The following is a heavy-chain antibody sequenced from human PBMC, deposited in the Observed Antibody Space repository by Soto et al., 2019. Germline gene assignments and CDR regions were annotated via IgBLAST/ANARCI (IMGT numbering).Heavy chain of an antibody. CDR3: ARDLVVLMVYANRDYYYYGMDV. V-gene: IGHV1-18*01. D-gene: IGHD2-8*01. CDR1: GYTFTSYG. CDR2: ISAYNGNT. Sequence: GASVKVSCKASGYTFTSYGISWVRQAPGQGLEWMGWISAYNGNTNYAQKLQGRVTMTTDTSTSTAYMELSSLRSEDTAVYYCARDLVVLMVYANRDYYYYGMDVWGQGTTVTVSS. J-gene: IGHJ6*02.